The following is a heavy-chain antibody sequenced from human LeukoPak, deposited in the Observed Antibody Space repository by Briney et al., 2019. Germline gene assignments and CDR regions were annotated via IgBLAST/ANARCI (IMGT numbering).Heavy chain of an antibody. CDR3: IRGLSFGEFLAY. J-gene: IGHJ4*02. Sequence: PGGSLRLSCTTSGFFFGDYAMTWVRQGPGKGLDWVGIIRSKASGGPTEYAASVKGRFTILGDDSKSVAYLQMNSLKTEDTGVYYCIRGLSFGEFLAYWGQGTLVSVSS. V-gene: IGHV3-49*04. D-gene: IGHD3-10*01. CDR1: GFFFGDYA. CDR2: IRSKASGGPT.